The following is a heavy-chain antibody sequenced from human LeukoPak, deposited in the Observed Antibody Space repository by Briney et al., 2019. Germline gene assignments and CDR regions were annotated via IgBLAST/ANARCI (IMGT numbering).Heavy chain of an antibody. J-gene: IGHJ6*02. CDR3: ARQRYSYGLGYYYYGMDV. Sequence: GESLKISCKGSGYSFTSYWIGWVRQMPGKGLEWMGIIYPGDSDTRYSPSFQGQVTISADKSISTAYLQWSSLKASDTATYYCARQRYSYGLGYYYYGMDVWGQGTTVTVSS. CDR1: GYSFTSYW. CDR2: IYPGDSDT. V-gene: IGHV5-51*01. D-gene: IGHD5-18*01.